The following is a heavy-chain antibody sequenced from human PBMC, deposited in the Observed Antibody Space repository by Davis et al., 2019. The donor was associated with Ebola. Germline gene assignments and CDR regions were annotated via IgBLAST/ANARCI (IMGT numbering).Heavy chain of an antibody. CDR1: GGSISSYY. CDR3: ARHRYSSSWYSITNWFDP. CDR2: IYYSGST. D-gene: IGHD6-13*01. V-gene: IGHV4-59*08. J-gene: IGHJ5*02. Sequence: SETLSLTCTVSGGSISSYYWSWIRQPPGKGLEWIGYIYYSGSTYYNPSLKSRVTISVDRSKNQFSLKLSSVTAADTAVYYCARHRYSSSWYSITNWFDPWGQGTLVTVPS.